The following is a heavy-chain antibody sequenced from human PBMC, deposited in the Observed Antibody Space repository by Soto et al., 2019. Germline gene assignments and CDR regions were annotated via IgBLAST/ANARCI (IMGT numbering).Heavy chain of an antibody. CDR2: ISDSGTGT. J-gene: IGHJ4*02. Sequence: GGSLRLSCAASGFTFSKYAMRWVRQAPGKGLEWIAAISDSGTGTDYADSVKGRFTISRDNSKNTVYLQMNSLRAEDTAVHYCVKDLGRSAALPNWGLEALLPVSA. V-gene: IGHV3-23*01. CDR1: GFTFSKYA. D-gene: IGHD3-10*01. CDR3: VKDLGRSAALPN.